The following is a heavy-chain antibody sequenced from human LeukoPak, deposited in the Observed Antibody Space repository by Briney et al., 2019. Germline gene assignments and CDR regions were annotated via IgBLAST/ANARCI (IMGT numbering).Heavy chain of an antibody. CDR1: GFTVSSNF. D-gene: IGHD3-16*01. Sequence: GGSLRLSCAASGFTVSSNFMSWVRQAPGKGLEWVSVIYSGGNTYYADYVKGRFTISSDNSKNTLYLQMNSLRAEDTAVYHCARDRLPPLGAFDIWGQGTMVTVSS. J-gene: IGHJ3*02. CDR3: ARDRLPPLGAFDI. CDR2: IYSGGNT. V-gene: IGHV3-66*01.